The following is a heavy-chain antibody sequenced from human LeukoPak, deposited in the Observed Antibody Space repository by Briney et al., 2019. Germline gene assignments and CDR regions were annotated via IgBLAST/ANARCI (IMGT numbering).Heavy chain of an antibody. J-gene: IGHJ5*02. CDR3: ARDVGVRLWSGYDNWFDP. CDR2: ISAYNGNT. V-gene: IGHV1-18*01. D-gene: IGHD3-3*01. CDR1: GHTFTSYG. Sequence: GASVKVSCKASGHTFTSYGISWVRQAPGQGLEWMGWISAYNGNTNYAQKLQGRVTMTTDTSTSTAYMELRSLRSDDTAVYYCARDVGVRLWSGYDNWFDPWGQGTLVTVSS.